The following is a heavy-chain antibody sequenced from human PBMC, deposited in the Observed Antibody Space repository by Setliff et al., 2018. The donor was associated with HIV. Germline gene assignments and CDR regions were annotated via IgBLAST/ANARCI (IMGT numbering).Heavy chain of an antibody. V-gene: IGHV3-21*01. Sequence: GSLRLSCAASEFTVSSNYMSWVRQAPGKGLEWVSSISSSSTYIYYADSVRGRFTISRDNAKNSLYLQMNSLRAEDTAVYYCAREAQRVGMDVWGQGTTVTVSS. J-gene: IGHJ6*02. D-gene: IGHD6-25*01. CDR2: ISSSSTYI. CDR3: AREAQRVGMDV. CDR1: EFTVSSNY.